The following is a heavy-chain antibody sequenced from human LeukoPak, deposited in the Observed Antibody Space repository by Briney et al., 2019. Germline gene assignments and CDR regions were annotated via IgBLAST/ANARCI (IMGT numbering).Heavy chain of an antibody. J-gene: IGHJ4*02. CDR3: ARSLPYGTTWYGRSDF. V-gene: IGHV3-7*03. D-gene: IGHD6-13*01. CDR2: IRQDGDTK. Sequence: LPGGSLRPSCAASGFPFNAYWMTWVRQAPGKGLEWVANIRQDGDTKYYVDSVKGRFTISRDNAMNSLYLQMNSLRAEDTAIYYCARSLPYGTTWYGRSDFWGQGTLVTVSS. CDR1: GFPFNAYW.